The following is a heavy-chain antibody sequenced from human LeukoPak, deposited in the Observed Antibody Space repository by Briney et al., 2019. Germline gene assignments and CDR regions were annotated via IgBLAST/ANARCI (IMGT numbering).Heavy chain of an antibody. CDR2: ISSSSSYI. D-gene: IGHD6-19*01. V-gene: IGHV3-21*01. Sequence: PGGSLRLSCAASGFTFSGYWMSWVRQAPGKGLEWVSSISSSSSYIYYADSVKGRFTISRDNAKNSLFLQMNSLRAEDTAVYYCARDVIIALTAPDAFDIWGQGTMVTVSS. J-gene: IGHJ3*02. CDR3: ARDVIIALTAPDAFDI. CDR1: GFTFSGYW.